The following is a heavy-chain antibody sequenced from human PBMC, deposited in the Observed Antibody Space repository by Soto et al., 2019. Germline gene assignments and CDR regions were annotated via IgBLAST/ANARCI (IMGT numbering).Heavy chain of an antibody. D-gene: IGHD6-13*01. J-gene: IGHJ4*02. CDR1: GYTFTHYY. Sequence: QVQLVQSGAEVKKPGASVKLSCRTSGYTFTHYYIHWVRQAPGQGLGWLATINPASGSTNYAQDFQGRVTLTMDTSTTTVYMELSGLRAEDTAIFYCARDLAAGDYWGQGALVTVSS. CDR2: INPASGST. CDR3: ARDLAAGDY. V-gene: IGHV1-46*01.